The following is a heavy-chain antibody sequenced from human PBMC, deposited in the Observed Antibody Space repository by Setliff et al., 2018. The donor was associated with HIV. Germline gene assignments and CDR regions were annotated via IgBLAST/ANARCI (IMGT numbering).Heavy chain of an antibody. Sequence: SGPTLVNPRQTLTLTCSFSGFSLSTRGVGVVWIRQPPGKTLEWLALVYWDDERRYNPSLKGRLSITKDTSKNQVVLTMTNMDPVDTATYYCARMRYFDWIMIDYWGQGTLVTVSS. D-gene: IGHD3-9*01. V-gene: IGHV2-5*02. CDR1: GFSLSTRGVG. J-gene: IGHJ4*02. CDR2: VYWDDER. CDR3: ARMRYFDWIMIDY.